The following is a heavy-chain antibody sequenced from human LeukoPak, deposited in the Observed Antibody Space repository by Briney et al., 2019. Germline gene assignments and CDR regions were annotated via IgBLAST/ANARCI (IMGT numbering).Heavy chain of an antibody. CDR2: ISQSGTT. J-gene: IGHJ4*02. CDR1: GGSFSNTGDY. Sequence: SETLSLTCTVSGGSFSNTGDYWGWIRQSPGKGLEWIGTISQSGTTYSNPSLTGRVTISAGTSKNQFSLRLTSVTAAETAVYFCARHTSIIVINSWGQGTLVSVSS. CDR3: ARHTSIIVINS. D-gene: IGHD3-22*01. V-gene: IGHV4-39*01.